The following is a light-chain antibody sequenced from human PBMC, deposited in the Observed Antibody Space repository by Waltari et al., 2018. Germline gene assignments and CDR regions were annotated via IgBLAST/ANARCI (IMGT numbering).Light chain of an antibody. J-gene: IGLJ2*01. Sequence: QAALTQPPSESGSPGQSVTISCTGTRSDIGGYNYVSWYQQHPGKAPKLIIYEVTERPSGVPDRFSGSKSGNTASLTVSGRRTEDEADYYCTSYSGSDTVVFGGGTKLTVL. CDR3: TSYSGSDTVV. V-gene: IGLV2-8*01. CDR1: RSDIGGYNY. CDR2: EVT.